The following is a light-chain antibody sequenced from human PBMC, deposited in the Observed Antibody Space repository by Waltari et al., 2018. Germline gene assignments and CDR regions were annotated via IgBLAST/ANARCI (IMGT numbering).Light chain of an antibody. CDR2: DVS. V-gene: IGLV2-14*03. CDR3: SSYTSTNTVI. CDR1: SSDLGGYIF. Sequence: QSALAQPASVSGSPGQSITISCTGTSSDLGGYIFVSWYQQHPGKPPNPMLYDVSQRPSGISNRFSGSRSGNTASLTVSGLQAEDEADYYCSSYTSTNTVIFGGGTKLTVL. J-gene: IGLJ2*01.